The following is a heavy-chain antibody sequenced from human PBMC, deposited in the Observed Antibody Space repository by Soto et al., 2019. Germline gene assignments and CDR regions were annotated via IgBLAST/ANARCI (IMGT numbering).Heavy chain of an antibody. J-gene: IGHJ6*02. CDR2: IKQDGSEK. CDR3: ARGIRFLEWLRPHYYGMDV. V-gene: IGHV3-7*04. Sequence: GGSLRLSCAASGFTFSSYWMSWVRQAPGKGLEWVANIKQDGSEKYYVDSVKGRFTISRDNAKNSLYLQMNSLRAEDTAVYYCARGIRFLEWLRPHYYGMDVWGQGTTVTVSS. CDR1: GFTFSSYW. D-gene: IGHD3-3*01.